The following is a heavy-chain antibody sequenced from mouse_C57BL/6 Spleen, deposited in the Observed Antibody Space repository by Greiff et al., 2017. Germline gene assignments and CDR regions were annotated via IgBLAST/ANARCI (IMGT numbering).Heavy chain of an antibody. CDR2: ISNLAYSI. D-gene: IGHD1-1*01. J-gene: IGHJ1*03. Sequence: EVQLVESGGGLVQPGGSLKLSCAASGFTFSDYGMAWVRQAPRKGPEWVAFISNLAYSIYYADTVTGRFTISRENAKNTLYLEMSSLRSEDTAMYYCARSDYYGSSYWYFDVGGTGTTVTVSS. CDR3: ARSDYYGSSYWYFDV. CDR1: GFTFSDYG. V-gene: IGHV5-15*01.